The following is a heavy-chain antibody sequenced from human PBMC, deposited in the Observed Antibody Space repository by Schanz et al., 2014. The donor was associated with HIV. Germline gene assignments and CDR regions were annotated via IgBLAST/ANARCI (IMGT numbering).Heavy chain of an antibody. CDR3: ARDVGAGANDY. Sequence: VQLVESGGGVVQPGRSLRLSCAASGFTFRNFGMHWVRQAPGKGLEWVANIKEDGSVINYVDSVKGRFTISRDNVKNSLFLQMNSLRAEDTAMYYCARDVGAGANDYWGQGTLVTVSS. J-gene: IGHJ4*02. V-gene: IGHV3-7*01. D-gene: IGHD1-26*01. CDR1: GFTFRNFG. CDR2: IKEDGSVI.